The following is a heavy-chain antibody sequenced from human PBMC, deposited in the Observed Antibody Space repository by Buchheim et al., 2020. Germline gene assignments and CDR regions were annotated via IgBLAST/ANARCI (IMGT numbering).Heavy chain of an antibody. Sequence: QVQLVESGGGVVQPGRSLRLSCAASGFTFSNYGMHWVRQAPGKGLEWVAVISYDGIKKYYADSVKGRFTISRDNSKNTLYLQMNSLRAEDTAMYYCAKAGGGNVRGGMDVWGQGTT. V-gene: IGHV3-30*18. J-gene: IGHJ6*02. CDR3: AKAGGGNVRGGMDV. D-gene: IGHD4-23*01. CDR2: ISYDGIKK. CDR1: GFTFSNYG.